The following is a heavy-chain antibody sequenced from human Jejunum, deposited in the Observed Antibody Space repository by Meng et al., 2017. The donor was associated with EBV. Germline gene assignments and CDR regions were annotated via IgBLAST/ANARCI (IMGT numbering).Heavy chain of an antibody. Sequence: QVHLQQWGAGLLXXXXXLXLTXAAYGGPVSGHYWSWIRQSPGKRLEWIGEINESGSTNYNPSLKSRVIIFMDTSKNQFSLNLNSVIAADTAVYYCRQAFCSAEAGCSDRWGQGTLVTVSS. V-gene: IGHV4-34*01. D-gene: IGHD3-3*01. J-gene: IGHJ4*02. CDR3: RQAFCSAEAGCSDR. CDR1: GGPVSGHY. CDR2: INESGST.